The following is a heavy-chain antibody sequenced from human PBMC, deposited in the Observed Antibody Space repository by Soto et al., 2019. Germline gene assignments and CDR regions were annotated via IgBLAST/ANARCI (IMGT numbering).Heavy chain of an antibody. D-gene: IGHD3-3*01. V-gene: IGHV3-13*01. Sequence: PGGSLRLSCAASGFTFSSYDMHWVRQATGKGLEWVPAIGTAGDTYYPGSVKGRFTISRENAKNSLYLQMNSLRAGDTAVYYCARGNYDLWSGSKWFDPWGQGTLVTVSS. CDR3: ARGNYDLWSGSKWFDP. CDR1: GFTFSSYD. CDR2: IGTAGDT. J-gene: IGHJ5*02.